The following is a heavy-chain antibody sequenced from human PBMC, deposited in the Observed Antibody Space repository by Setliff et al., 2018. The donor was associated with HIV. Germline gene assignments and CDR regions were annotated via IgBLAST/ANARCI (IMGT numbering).Heavy chain of an antibody. V-gene: IGHV5-10-1*01. CDR3: ARHPIHTYGYGALNF. CDR2: IDPSDSYT. CDR1: GNSFSNHW. D-gene: IGHD5-18*01. Sequence: PGASLQISCKGSGNSFSNHWISWVRQVPGQGLEWMGNIDPSDSYTHYSPSFQGHVTISADKAIRTVYLLWSCLKASDSTIYYCARHPIHTYGYGALNFWGRGTLVTISS. J-gene: IGHJ4*02.